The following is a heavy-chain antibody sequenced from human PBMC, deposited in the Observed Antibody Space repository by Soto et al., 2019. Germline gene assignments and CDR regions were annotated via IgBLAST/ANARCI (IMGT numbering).Heavy chain of an antibody. CDR2: IRYDGSNK. CDR3: ARADCTGAYCYSWPFNYGVDV. CDR1: GFTFNTYG. V-gene: IGHV3-33*08. Sequence: PGGSLRLSCTTSGFTFNTYGMHWVRQAPGKGLEWVAIIRYDGSNKYYADSVKGRFTISRDNSRNTLYLQMNSLRAEDTALYYCARADCTGAYCYSWPFNYGVDVWGQGTTVTVSS. J-gene: IGHJ6*02. D-gene: IGHD2-15*01.